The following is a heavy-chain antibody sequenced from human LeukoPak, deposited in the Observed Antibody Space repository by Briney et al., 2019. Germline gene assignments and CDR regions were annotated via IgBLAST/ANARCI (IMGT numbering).Heavy chain of an antibody. CDR2: IKQDETEK. CDR3: ARDFGWIQLWLGS. Sequence: PGGSLRLSCTASGFTFSNFWMGWVRQAPGKGLEWVANIKQDETEKFYLGSVKGRFTISRDNSENTLYLQMNSLRAEDTAVYYCARDFGWIQLWLGSWGQGTLVTVSS. J-gene: IGHJ5*02. CDR1: GFTFSNFW. V-gene: IGHV3-7*01. D-gene: IGHD5-18*01.